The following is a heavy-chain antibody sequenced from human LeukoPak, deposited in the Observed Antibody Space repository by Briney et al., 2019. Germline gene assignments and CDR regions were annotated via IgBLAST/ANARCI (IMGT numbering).Heavy chain of an antibody. Sequence: GASVKVSCKASGYTFTSYGISWVRQAPGQGLEWMGWISAYNGNTNYAQKFQGRVTMTRNTSISTAYMELSRLRSDDTAVYYCARGGGIYCSSTSCWVFDYWGQGTLVTVSS. CDR3: ARGGGIYCSSTSCWVFDY. V-gene: IGHV1-18*01. J-gene: IGHJ4*02. CDR1: GYTFTSYG. D-gene: IGHD2-2*01. CDR2: ISAYNGNT.